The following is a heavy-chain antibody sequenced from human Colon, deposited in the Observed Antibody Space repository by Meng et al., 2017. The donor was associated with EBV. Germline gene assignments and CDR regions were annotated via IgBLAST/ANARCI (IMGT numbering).Heavy chain of an antibody. J-gene: IGHJ2*01. CDR3: SRGVDSYKLGNL. CDR2: IHPSGSI. V-gene: IGHV4-34*02. Sequence: QVQLQQWGAGLSKPSETLSLTCVVYGGSLSDYYCSWIRQSPGRGLEWIGEIHPSGSIFYNPSLQSRVTISVDTSKNQFSLNLNSVTAADTAVYFCSRGVDSYKLGNLWGRGTLVTVSS. D-gene: IGHD7-27*01. CDR1: GGSLSDYY.